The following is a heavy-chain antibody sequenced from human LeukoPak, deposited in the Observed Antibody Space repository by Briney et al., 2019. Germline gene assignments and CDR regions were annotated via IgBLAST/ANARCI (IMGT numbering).Heavy chain of an antibody. D-gene: IGHD5-18*01. J-gene: IGHJ4*02. V-gene: IGHV1-46*01. Sequence: WASVKVSCKASGYTFTSYYMHWVRQAPGQGLEWMGIINPSGGSTSYAQKFQGRVTMTRDMSTSTVYMELSSLRSEDTAVYYCARDRGYGYGTPDGFDYWGQGTLVTVSS. CDR1: GYTFTSYY. CDR3: ARDRGYGYGTPDGFDY. CDR2: INPSGGST.